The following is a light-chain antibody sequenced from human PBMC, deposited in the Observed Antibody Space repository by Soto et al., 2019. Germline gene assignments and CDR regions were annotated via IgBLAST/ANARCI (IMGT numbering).Light chain of an antibody. V-gene: IGKV3-11*01. J-gene: IGKJ4*01. Sequence: EIVLTQSPATLSLSPGERATLSCRASQSVKKTLAWYQQKPGQAPRLLIFDASDRATGIPARFSGSGSGTDFTLTISSLEPEDFAVYYCQQRSDWPLLTFGGGTRVE. CDR1: QSVKKT. CDR2: DAS. CDR3: QQRSDWPLLT.